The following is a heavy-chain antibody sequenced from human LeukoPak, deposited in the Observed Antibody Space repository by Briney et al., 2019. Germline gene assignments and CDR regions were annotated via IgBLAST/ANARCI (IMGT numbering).Heavy chain of an antibody. V-gene: IGHV1-2*02. Sequence: ASVKVSCKASGYTFTSYGISWVRQAPGQGLEWMGWINPNSGGTNYAQKFQGRVTMTRDTSISTAYMELSRLRSDDTAVYYCARDSSGLFFDPWGQGTLVTVSS. CDR3: ARDSSGLFFDP. J-gene: IGHJ5*02. D-gene: IGHD6-19*01. CDR2: INPNSGGT. CDR1: GYTFTSYG.